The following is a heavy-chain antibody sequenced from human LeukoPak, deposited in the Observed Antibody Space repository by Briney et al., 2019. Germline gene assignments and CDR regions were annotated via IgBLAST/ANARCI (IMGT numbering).Heavy chain of an antibody. CDR1: GGSFSGYY. V-gene: IGHV4-34*01. CDR3: AREHFYDTSGYYYHYFDS. Sequence: SETLSLTCAVYGGSFSGYYWSWIRQPPGKGLEWIGEINHSGSTNYNPSLKSRVTISVDTSKNQFSLKLSSVTAADTALYYCAREHFYDTSGYYYHYFDSWGQGSLVTVYS. D-gene: IGHD3-22*01. J-gene: IGHJ4*02. CDR2: INHSGST.